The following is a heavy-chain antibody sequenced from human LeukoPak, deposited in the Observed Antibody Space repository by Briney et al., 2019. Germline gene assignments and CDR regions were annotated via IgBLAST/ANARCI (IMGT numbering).Heavy chain of an antibody. CDR3: ATSVWPPYYYYYYMDV. CDR2: IIPIFGTA. J-gene: IGHJ6*03. Sequence: ASVKVSCKASGGTFSRYAISWVRQAPGQGLEWMGGIIPIFGTANYAQKFQARVTITADESTSTAYMELSSLRSEDTAVYYCATSVWPPYYYYYYMDVWGKGTTVTVSS. V-gene: IGHV1-69*13. D-gene: IGHD2-8*01. CDR1: GGTFSRYA.